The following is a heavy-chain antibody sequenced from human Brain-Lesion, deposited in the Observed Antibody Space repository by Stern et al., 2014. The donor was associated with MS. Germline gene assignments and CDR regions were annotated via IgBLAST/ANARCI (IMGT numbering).Heavy chain of an antibody. D-gene: IGHD5-24*01. V-gene: IGHV2-5*02. CDR1: GFSFNSTGVG. CDR3: AHRHGWLRAFDI. CDR2: IYWDDDK. Sequence: QITLKESGPTLVKPTQTLTLTCTFSGFSFNSTGVGVGWIRQPPGKALAWLAIIYWDDDKRYSPSLQSRLTITKDPSKYQVVLTMTNLDPVDTATYFCAHRHGWLRAFDIWGPGTTVTVSS. J-gene: IGHJ3*02.